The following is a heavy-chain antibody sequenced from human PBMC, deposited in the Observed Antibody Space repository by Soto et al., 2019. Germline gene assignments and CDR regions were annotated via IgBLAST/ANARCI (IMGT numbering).Heavy chain of an antibody. D-gene: IGHD6-13*01. CDR1: GDSISSYY. CDR3: ARGSYWFDS. Sequence: QVQLQESGPGLVKPSETLSLTCTVSGDSISSYYWSWIRQPPGKGLEWIGYIYYSGSTNYNSSLKSRVTISVDTSKNQFALKLSSVTAADTAVYYCARGSYWFDSWGQGTQVTVSS. CDR2: IYYSGST. V-gene: IGHV4-59*01. J-gene: IGHJ5*01.